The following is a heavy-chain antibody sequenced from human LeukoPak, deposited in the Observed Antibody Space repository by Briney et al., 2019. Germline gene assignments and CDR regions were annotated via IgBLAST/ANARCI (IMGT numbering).Heavy chain of an antibody. D-gene: IGHD3-3*01. CDR3: ARQDYITIFGVVTDY. V-gene: IGHV4-61*02. J-gene: IGHJ4*02. CDR2: IYTSGST. CDR1: GGSISSGGYY. Sequence: SQTLSLTCTVSGGSISSGGYYWSWIRQPAGKGLEWIGRIYTSGSTNYNPSLKSRVTMSVDTSKNQFSLKLSSVTAADTAVYYCARQDYITIFGVVTDYWGQGTLVTVSS.